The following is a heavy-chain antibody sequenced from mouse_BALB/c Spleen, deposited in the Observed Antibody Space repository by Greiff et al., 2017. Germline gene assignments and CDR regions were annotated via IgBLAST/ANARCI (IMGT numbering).Heavy chain of an antibody. Sequence: EVQLVESGGGLVKPGGSLKLSCAASGFTFSDYYMYWVRQTPEKRLEWVATISDGGSYTYYPDSVKGRFTISRDNAKNNLYLQMSSLKSEDTAMYYCARGYGSSYPFDYWGQGTTLTVSS. D-gene: IGHD1-1*01. J-gene: IGHJ2*01. CDR2: ISDGGSYT. CDR3: ARGYGSSYPFDY. CDR1: GFTFSDYY. V-gene: IGHV5-4*02.